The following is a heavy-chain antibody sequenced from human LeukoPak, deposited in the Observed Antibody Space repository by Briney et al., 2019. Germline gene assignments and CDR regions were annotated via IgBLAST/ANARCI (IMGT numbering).Heavy chain of an antibody. CDR3: ARGRVAAAGTVGYYYGMDV. D-gene: IGHD6-13*01. CDR1: GGSISTYY. Sequence: SETLSLTCTVSGGSISTYYWSWIRKPPGKGLEWIGEINHSGSTNYNPSLKSRVTISVDTSKNQFSLKLSSVTAADTAVYYCARGRVAAAGTVGYYYGMDVWGQGTTVTVSS. V-gene: IGHV4-34*01. J-gene: IGHJ6*02. CDR2: INHSGST.